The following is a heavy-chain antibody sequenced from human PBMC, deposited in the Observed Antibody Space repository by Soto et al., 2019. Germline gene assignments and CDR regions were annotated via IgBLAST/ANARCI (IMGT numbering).Heavy chain of an antibody. CDR2: IYYSGST. Sequence: SETLSLTCAVYGGSFSSYYWGWIRQPPGKGLEWIGSIYYSGSTYYNPSLKSRVTISVDTSKNQFSLKLSSVTAADTAVYYCASISRYYYDSSGYSKYYFDYWGQGTLVTVSS. D-gene: IGHD3-22*01. CDR3: ASISRYYYDSSGYSKYYFDY. J-gene: IGHJ4*02. V-gene: IGHV4-39*01. CDR1: GGSFSSYY.